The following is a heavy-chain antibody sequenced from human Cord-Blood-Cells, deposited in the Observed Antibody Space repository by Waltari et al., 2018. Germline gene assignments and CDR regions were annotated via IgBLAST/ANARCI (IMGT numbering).Heavy chain of an antibody. CDR3: ARSSSSWYYFDY. Sequence: QVQLVQSGAAVKKPGASVKVTCKASGYTFPASYSTRVRQAPGQGLEWMGWINPNSGGTNYAQKFQGRVTMTRDTSISTAYMELSRLRSDDTAVYYCARSSSSWYYFDYWGQGTLVTVSS. J-gene: IGHJ4*02. V-gene: IGHV1-2*02. CDR2: INPNSGGT. CDR1: GYTFPASY. D-gene: IGHD6-13*01.